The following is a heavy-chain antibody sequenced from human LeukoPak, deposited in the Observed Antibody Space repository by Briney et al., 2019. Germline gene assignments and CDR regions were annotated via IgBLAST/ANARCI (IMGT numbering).Heavy chain of an antibody. CDR3: ARDQSYYYDSSGYYFDAFDI. Sequence: PGGSLRLSCAASGFTFSRYWMSWVRQAPGKGLEWVASIKQDEGEKYYVDSVKGRFTISRDNAKNSLYLQMNSLRAEDTAVYYCARDQSYYYDSSGYYFDAFDIWGQGTMVTVSS. J-gene: IGHJ3*02. CDR2: IKQDEGEK. V-gene: IGHV3-7*01. D-gene: IGHD3-22*01. CDR1: GFTFSRYW.